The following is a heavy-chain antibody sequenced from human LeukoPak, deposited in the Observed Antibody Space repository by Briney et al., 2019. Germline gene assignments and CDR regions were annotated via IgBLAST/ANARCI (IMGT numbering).Heavy chain of an antibody. CDR2: IYYSGST. CDR3: ATRYSYGQNGAFDI. D-gene: IGHD5-18*01. Sequence: SETLSLTCTVSGGSISSSSYYWGWIRQPPGKGLEWIGSIYYSGSTYYNPSLKSRVTISVDTSKNQFSLKLSSVTAADTAVYYCATRYSYGQNGAFDIWGQGTMVTVSS. J-gene: IGHJ3*02. CDR1: GGSISSSSYY. V-gene: IGHV4-39*01.